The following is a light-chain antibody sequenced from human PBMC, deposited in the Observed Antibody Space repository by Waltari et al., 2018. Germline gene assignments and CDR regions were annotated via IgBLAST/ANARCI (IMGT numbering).Light chain of an antibody. Sequence: EIVLTQSPGTLSLSPGERATLSCRASQSVSRTLAWYQQKPGQAPRLLIYEASIRATGIPDRFSGSGSGTDFSLTISRLEPGDFAVYYCQKYGTLPATFGQGTTVEIK. J-gene: IGKJ1*01. V-gene: IGKV3-20*01. CDR1: QSVSRT. CDR2: EAS. CDR3: QKYGTLPAT.